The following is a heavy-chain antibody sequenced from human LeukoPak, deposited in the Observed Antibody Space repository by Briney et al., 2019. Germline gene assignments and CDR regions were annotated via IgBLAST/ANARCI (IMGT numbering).Heavy chain of an antibody. CDR2: FDPEDGET. J-gene: IGHJ4*02. CDR1: GYTLTELS. CDR3: ATEGGYSGYDSGLSLDY. Sequence: GASVKVSRKVSGYTLTELSMHWVRQAPGKGLEWMGGFDPEDGETIYAQKFQGRVTMTEDTSTDTAYMELSSLRSEDTAVYYCATEGGYSGYDSGLSLDYWGQGTLVTVSS. V-gene: IGHV1-24*01. D-gene: IGHD5-12*01.